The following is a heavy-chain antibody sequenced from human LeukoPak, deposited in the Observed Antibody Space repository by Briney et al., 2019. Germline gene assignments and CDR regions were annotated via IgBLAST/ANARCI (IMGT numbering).Heavy chain of an antibody. V-gene: IGHV2-5*01. CDR3: AHPMMSGSYYDWFDP. J-gene: IGHJ5*02. Sequence: SGPTLVKPTQTLTLTCTFSGFSLTTSGVGVGWIRQPPGKALEWLALIYWNDDKRYSPSLKSRLTITKDTSKNQVVLTMTNMDAVDTATYYCAHPMMSGSYYDWFDPWGQGTLVTVSS. CDR2: IYWNDDK. CDR1: GFSLTTSGVG. D-gene: IGHD3-10*01.